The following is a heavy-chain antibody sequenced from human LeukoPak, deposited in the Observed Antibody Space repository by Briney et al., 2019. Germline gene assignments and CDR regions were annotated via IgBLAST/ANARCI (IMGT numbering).Heavy chain of an antibody. J-gene: IGHJ4*02. D-gene: IGHD1-1*01. CDR2: IKQDGSDK. CDR1: GFTFSAYW. Sequence: GGSLRLSCAASGFTFSAYWVSWVRQAPGEGLEWLANIKQDGSDKQYVDSVKGRFAIPRDNAKTSVYLQMNSLSAEDTAVYCCVSTTPSSPFDNSGQGTLVTVSS. V-gene: IGHV3-7*01. CDR3: VSTTPSSPFDN.